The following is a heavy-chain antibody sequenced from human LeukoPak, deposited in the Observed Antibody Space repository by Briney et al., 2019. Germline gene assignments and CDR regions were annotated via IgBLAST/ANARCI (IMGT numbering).Heavy chain of an antibody. CDR2: INPNSGGT. Sequence: ASVKVSCKASGYTFTGYYMHWVRQAPGQGLEWMGWINPNSGGTNYAQKLQGRVTMTADTSTSTAYMELRSLRSDDTAVYYCARDGTYCSSTSCYSYYYYYYYMDVWGKGTTVTVPS. V-gene: IGHV1-2*02. CDR1: GYTFTGYY. D-gene: IGHD2-2*02. CDR3: ARDGTYCSSTSCYSYYYYYYYMDV. J-gene: IGHJ6*03.